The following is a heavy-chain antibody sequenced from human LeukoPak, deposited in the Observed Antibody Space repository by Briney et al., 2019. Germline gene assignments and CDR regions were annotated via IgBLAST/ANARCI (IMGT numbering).Heavy chain of an antibody. J-gene: IGHJ5*02. CDR1: ENSTTSYY. CDR2: VFHSGVT. V-gene: IGHV4-59*12. CDR3: ATRADWFDP. Sequence: SETLSLTCSKSENSTTSYYWRRIRHPPCRGLEWIGYVFHSGVTNYNPSLKSRVTLSLDTSKNQFSLKLKSVTAADTAVYFCATRADWFDPWGQGTLVTVSS.